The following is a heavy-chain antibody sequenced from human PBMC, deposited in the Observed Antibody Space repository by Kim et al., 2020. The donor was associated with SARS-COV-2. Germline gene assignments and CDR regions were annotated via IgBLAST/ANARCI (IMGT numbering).Heavy chain of an antibody. J-gene: IGHJ4*02. CDR3: AGTSGRWQQSRPDY. CDR1: DGSIPSSFYY. D-gene: IGHD3-10*01. Sequence: SETLSLTCSVSDGSIPSSFYYWGWIRQPPGKGLEWIGTIYYGGTTHYNPSLQSRVTISVDTSKNLFSLRLPSVTAADTAIYYCAGTSGRWQQSRPDYWGQGIPVTVSS. V-gene: IGHV4-39*01. CDR2: IYYGGTT.